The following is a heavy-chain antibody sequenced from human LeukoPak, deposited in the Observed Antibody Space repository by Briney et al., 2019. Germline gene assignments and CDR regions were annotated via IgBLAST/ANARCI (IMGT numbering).Heavy chain of an antibody. CDR3: ARETSHSGAFDY. CDR1: GGSISSGGYY. V-gene: IGHV4-31*03. Sequence: PSQTLSLTCTASGGSISSGGYYWRWIRQHPGKGLEWIGYIYYSGSTYYNPSLKSRVTISVDTSKNQFSLKLSSATAADTAVYYCARETSHSGAFDYWGQGTLVTVSS. CDR2: IYYSGST. D-gene: IGHD1-1*01. J-gene: IGHJ4*02.